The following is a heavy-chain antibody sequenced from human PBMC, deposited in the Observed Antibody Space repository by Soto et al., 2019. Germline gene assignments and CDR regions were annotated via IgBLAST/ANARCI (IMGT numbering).Heavy chain of an antibody. CDR1: GFTFSDDY. CDR2: ISDGSGTI. J-gene: IGHJ4*02. CDR3: AREVGYGDPPDY. D-gene: IGHD4-17*01. V-gene: IGHV3-11*01. Sequence: QVQLVESGGGLVKPGASLRLSCAASGFTFSDDYMARIRQAPGKGLEWVSYISDGSGTIYYADSVKGRFPISRDNAKSSLYLQMNSLRADDTAVYFCAREVGYGDPPDYWGQGTQVTVSS.